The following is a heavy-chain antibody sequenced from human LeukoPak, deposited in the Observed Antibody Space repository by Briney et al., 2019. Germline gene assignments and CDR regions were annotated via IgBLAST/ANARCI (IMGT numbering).Heavy chain of an antibody. Sequence: GGSLRLSCAASGFTFSSYAMHWVRQAPGKGLEWVAFIRYDGSNKYYADSVKGRFTISRDNSKNTLYLQMNSLRAEDTAVYYCASPGIAAAGTHYWGQGTLVTVSS. J-gene: IGHJ4*02. CDR3: ASPGIAAAGTHY. D-gene: IGHD6-13*01. CDR1: GFTFSSYA. V-gene: IGHV3-30*02. CDR2: IRYDGSNK.